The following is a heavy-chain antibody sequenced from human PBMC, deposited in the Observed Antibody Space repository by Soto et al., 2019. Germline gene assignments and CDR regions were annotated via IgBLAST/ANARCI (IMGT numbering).Heavy chain of an antibody. CDR3: ARKELWFGELYPYYFDY. D-gene: IGHD3-10*01. CDR2: INAGNGNT. CDR1: GYTLTSYA. Sequence: GASVTVSCKASGYTLTSYAMHWVRQAPGQRLEWMGWINAGNGNTKYSQKFQGRVTITRDTSASTAYMELSSLRSEDTAVYYCARKELWFGELYPYYFDYWGQGTLVTVSS. J-gene: IGHJ4*02. V-gene: IGHV1-3*01.